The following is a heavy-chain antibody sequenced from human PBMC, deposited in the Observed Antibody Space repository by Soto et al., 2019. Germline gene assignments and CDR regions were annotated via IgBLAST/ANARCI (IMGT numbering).Heavy chain of an antibody. CDR3: ARVMAMVSVWFDP. D-gene: IGHD5-18*01. Sequence: QVQLVESGGGVVQPGRSLRLSCAASGFTFSSYAMHWVRQAPGKGLEWVAVISYDGSNKYYADSVKGRFTISRDNSKNTLYLQMNSLRAEDTAVYYCARVMAMVSVWFDPWGQGTLVTVSS. V-gene: IGHV3-30-3*01. CDR1: GFTFSSYA. CDR2: ISYDGSNK. J-gene: IGHJ5*02.